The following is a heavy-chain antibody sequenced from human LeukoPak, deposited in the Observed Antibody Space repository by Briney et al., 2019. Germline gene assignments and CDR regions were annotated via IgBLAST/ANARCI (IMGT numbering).Heavy chain of an antibody. V-gene: IGHV4-59*01. CDR3: AXXXXXFXSGYFGPHYTPIYFDY. CDR2: IYYSGST. CDR1: GGSISSYY. J-gene: IGHJ4*02. D-gene: IGHD3-3*01. Sequence: SETLSLTCTVSGGSISSYYWSWIRQPPGKGLEWIGYIYYSGSTNYNPSLKSRVTISVDTSKNQFSLKLSSVTAADTAVYYCAXXXXXFXSGYFGPHYTPIYFDYWGQGTLVTVSS.